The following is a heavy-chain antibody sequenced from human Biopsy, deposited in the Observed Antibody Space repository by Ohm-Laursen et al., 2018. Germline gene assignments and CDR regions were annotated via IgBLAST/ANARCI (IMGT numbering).Heavy chain of an antibody. V-gene: IGHV6-1*01. J-gene: IGHJ5*02. Sequence: QTLSLTCAISGDTVSNIDAAWNWIRRSPSRGLEWLGRTYYRTQWHSDYAVFVKSRITIKAEPFRNQFSLQLTSVTPEDTAVYFCARETPTGIPFNWFDPWGQGTPVTVSS. CDR3: ARETPTGIPFNWFDP. D-gene: IGHD1-1*01. CDR1: GDTVSNIDAA. CDR2: TYYRTQWHS.